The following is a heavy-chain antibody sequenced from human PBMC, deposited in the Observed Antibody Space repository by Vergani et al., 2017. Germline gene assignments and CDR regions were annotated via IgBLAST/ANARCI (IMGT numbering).Heavy chain of an antibody. J-gene: IGHJ6*03. Sequence: QVQLQQWGGGLLKPSETLSLTCVVNGGSFTSYHWTWIRQSPGKGLEWVGDIDHTGRPDYNPSLKSRLTMSVDKSRNQFSLTLNSVTATDTAIYFCARANTETNGHLYYYYYMDVWGQGTAVTVS. CDR2: IDHTGRP. V-gene: IGHV4-34*01. CDR3: ARANTETNGHLYYYYYMDV. D-gene: IGHD4-11*01. CDR1: GGSFTSYH.